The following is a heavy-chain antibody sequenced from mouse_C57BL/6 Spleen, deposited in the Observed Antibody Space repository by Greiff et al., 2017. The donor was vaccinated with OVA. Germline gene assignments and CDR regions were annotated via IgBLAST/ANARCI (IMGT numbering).Heavy chain of an antibody. D-gene: IGHD2-1*01. J-gene: IGHJ3*01. Sequence: VQLQQSGAELMKPGASVKLSCTATGYTFTGYWIEWVQQRPGHGLEWIGEILPGSGSTNYNEKFKGKALFTADPASNTAYMQLSSLTTEDSAIDYCAREEGYGNNFAYWGQGTLVTVSA. CDR1: GYTFTGYW. CDR3: AREEGYGNNFAY. V-gene: IGHV1-9*01. CDR2: ILPGSGST.